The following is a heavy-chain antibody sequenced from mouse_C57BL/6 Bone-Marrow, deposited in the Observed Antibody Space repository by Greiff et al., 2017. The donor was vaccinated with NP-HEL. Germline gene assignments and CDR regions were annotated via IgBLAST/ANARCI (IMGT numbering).Heavy chain of an antibody. CDR3: ARSGGLRLRLDY. J-gene: IGHJ2*01. CDR2: IYPRSGNT. Sequence: QVQLQQSGAELARPGASVKLSCKASGYTFTSYGISWVKQRTGQGLEWIGEIYPRSGNTYYNEKFKGKATLTADKSSSTAYMELRSLTSEDSAVYFCARSGGLRLRLDYWGQGTTLTVSS. V-gene: IGHV1-81*01. D-gene: IGHD2-4*01. CDR1: GYTFTSYG.